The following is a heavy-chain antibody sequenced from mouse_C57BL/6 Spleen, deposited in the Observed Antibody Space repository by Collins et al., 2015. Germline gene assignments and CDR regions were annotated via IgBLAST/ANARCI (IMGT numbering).Heavy chain of an antibody. D-gene: IGHD2-3*01. V-gene: IGHV11-2*02. J-gene: IGHJ1*01. CDR2: INCDGSAI. CDR1: GFTFSGFW. Sequence: EVQLLETGGGLVQPGGSRGLSCEGSGFTFSGFWMSWVRQTPGKTLEWIGDINCDGSAINYAPSIKDRFTIFRDNDKSTLYLQMSNVRSEDTATYFCMRYDGYYWYFDVWGAGTTVTVSS. CDR3: MRYDGYYWYFDV.